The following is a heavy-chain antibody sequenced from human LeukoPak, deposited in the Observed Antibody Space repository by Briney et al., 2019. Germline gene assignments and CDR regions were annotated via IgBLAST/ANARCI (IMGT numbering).Heavy chain of an antibody. CDR1: GFTFSNYN. CDR3: ARVHSSSWYGDQ. D-gene: IGHD6-13*01. Sequence: GGSLRLSCAASGFTFSNYNMNWVRQAPGKGLEWVSSISSSSTYISYADSVKGRFTISRDDAKNSLDLQMNSLRAEDTAVYYCARVHSSSWYGDQWGQGTLVTVSS. CDR2: ISSSSTYI. V-gene: IGHV3-21*01. J-gene: IGHJ4*02.